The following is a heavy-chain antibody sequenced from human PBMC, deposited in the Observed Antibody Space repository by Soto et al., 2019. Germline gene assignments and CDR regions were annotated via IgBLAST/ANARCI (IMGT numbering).Heavy chain of an antibody. Sequence: SETLSLTCTVSGDSMTSGDYSWGWIRQPPGKGLEWLGYIYRTGNTHYSPSLKSRVSISQDRSKNQFSLELTSVTAADTAVYYCARGDYQYSIDYWGQGTLVPVS. CDR3: ARGDYQYSIDY. D-gene: IGHD2-2*01. CDR2: IYRTGNT. V-gene: IGHV4-30-2*01. J-gene: IGHJ4*02. CDR1: GDSMTSGDYS.